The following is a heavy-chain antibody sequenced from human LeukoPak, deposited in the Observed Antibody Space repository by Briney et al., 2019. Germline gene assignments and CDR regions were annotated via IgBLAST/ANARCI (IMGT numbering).Heavy chain of an antibody. V-gene: IGHV4-59*11. CDR1: GGSISSHY. Sequence: SETLSLTCTVSGGSISSHYWSWIRQLPGKGLEWIAYLFDSVNTKDNPSLQSRLTLSADTSKNQFSLRLSSVTAADTAVYYCATIKRGSIFGYFDFWGQGIKVTVSS. J-gene: IGHJ4*02. D-gene: IGHD5-18*01. CDR3: ATIKRGSIFGYFDF. CDR2: LFDSVNT.